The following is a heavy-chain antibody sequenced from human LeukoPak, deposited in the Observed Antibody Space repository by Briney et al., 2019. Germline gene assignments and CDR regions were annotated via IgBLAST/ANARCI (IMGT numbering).Heavy chain of an antibody. V-gene: IGHV3-48*03. CDR3: ARDRLGATYFDY. J-gene: IGHJ4*02. Sequence: GGSLRLSCAASGFTFSSYEMNWVRQAPGKGLEWVSYISSSGSTIYYADSVKGRFTISRDNARNSLYLQMNSLRAEDTAVYYCARDRLGATYFDYWGQGTLVTVSS. CDR2: ISSSGSTI. CDR1: GFTFSSYE. D-gene: IGHD1-26*01.